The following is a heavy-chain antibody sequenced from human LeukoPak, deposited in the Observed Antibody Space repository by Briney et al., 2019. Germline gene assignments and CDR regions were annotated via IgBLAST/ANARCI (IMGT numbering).Heavy chain of an antibody. CDR3: ATNSAYGSYLDS. CDR2: MEHDGTIK. Sequence: QPGGSLRLSCETSGFNFRGYGLHWARQTPGKGLQWLVFMEHDGTIKYFSDSVEGRFTISRDNSQNTLFLQLNSLRTEDTAVYYCATNSAYGSYLDSWGQGTLVTVSS. J-gene: IGHJ4*02. V-gene: IGHV3-30*02. CDR1: GFNFRGYG. D-gene: IGHD6-25*01.